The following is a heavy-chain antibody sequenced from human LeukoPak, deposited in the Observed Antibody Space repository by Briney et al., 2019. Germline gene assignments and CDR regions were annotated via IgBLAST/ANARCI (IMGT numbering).Heavy chain of an antibody. CDR3: SREGPSGSYYSAYYGMDV. CDR2: ISYRGST. J-gene: IGHJ6*02. Sequence: PSETLSLTCSVSGGSVTSGSYYWSWIRQPPGKELEWIGYISYRGSTNYNPSLKSRVTMSVDTSKNQFSLELTSVTAADTAVYYCSREGPSGSYYSAYYGMDVWGQGTTVTVSS. D-gene: IGHD3-10*01. V-gene: IGHV4-61*01. CDR1: GGSVTSGSYY.